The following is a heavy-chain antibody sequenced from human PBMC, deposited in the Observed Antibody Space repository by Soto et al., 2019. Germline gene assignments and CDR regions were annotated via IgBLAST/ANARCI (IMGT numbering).Heavy chain of an antibody. CDR2: IIPIFGTA. J-gene: IGHJ4*02. V-gene: IGHV1-69*13. Sequence: ASVKVSCKASGGTFSSYAISWVRQAPGQGLEWMGGIIPIFGTANYAQKFQGRVTITADESTSTAYMELSSLRSEDTAVYYCARGTAIVGASFDYWGQGTLVTVSS. CDR1: GGTFSSYA. D-gene: IGHD1-26*01. CDR3: ARGTAIVGASFDY.